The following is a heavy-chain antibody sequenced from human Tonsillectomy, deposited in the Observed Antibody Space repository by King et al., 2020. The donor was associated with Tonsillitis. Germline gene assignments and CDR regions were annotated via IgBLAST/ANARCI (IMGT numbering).Heavy chain of an antibody. Sequence: VQLVESGGGVVQPGRFLRLSCAASGFTFRSYGMHWVRQAPGKGLEWVAVIWYDENKKYYADSVKGRFTISRDNSKNTVYLQMNSLRAEDTAVYYCARDSSSGWDGAFDYWGQGTLVTVSS. D-gene: IGHD6-19*01. J-gene: IGHJ4*02. CDR2: IWYDENKK. V-gene: IGHV3-33*08. CDR3: ARDSSSGWDGAFDY. CDR1: GFTFRSYG.